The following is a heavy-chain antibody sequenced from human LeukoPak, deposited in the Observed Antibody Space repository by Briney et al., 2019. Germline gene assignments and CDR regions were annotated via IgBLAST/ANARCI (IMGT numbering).Heavy chain of an antibody. D-gene: IGHD3-22*01. Sequence: PGGSLRLSCAASGFTFTSYAMSWVRQAPGEGLEWVPAISGSGGSTYYADSVKGRFTISRDNSKNTLYLQMNSLRAEDTAVYYCAKGRYYYDSSDAFDIWGQGTMVTVSS. CDR1: GFTFTSYA. J-gene: IGHJ3*02. CDR2: ISGSGGST. V-gene: IGHV3-23*01. CDR3: AKGRYYYDSSDAFDI.